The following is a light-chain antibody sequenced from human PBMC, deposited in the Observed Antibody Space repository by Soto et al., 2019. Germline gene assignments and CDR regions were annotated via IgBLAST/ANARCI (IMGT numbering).Light chain of an antibody. J-gene: IGLJ3*02. CDR2: DVS. CDR3: TSYTSRSTQV. CDR1: SSDVGVYNY. Sequence: QSALTQPASVSGSPGQSITISCTGTSSDVGVYNYVSWYQQHPGKAPKLMIYDVSNRPSGVSNRFSGSKSDNTASLTISGLQAEDEADYYCTSYTSRSTQVFGGGTKVTVL. V-gene: IGLV2-14*01.